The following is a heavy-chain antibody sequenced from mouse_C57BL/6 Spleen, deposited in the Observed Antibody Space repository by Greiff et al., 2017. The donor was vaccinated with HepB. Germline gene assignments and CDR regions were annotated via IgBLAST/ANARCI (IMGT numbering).Heavy chain of an antibody. J-gene: IGHJ4*01. V-gene: IGHV1-53*01. D-gene: IGHD1-1*01. Sequence: QVQLQQPGTELVKPGASVKLSCKASGYTFTSCWMHWVKQRPGQGLEWIGNINPSNGGTNYNEKFKSKATLTVDKSSSTAYMQLSSLTSEDSAVYYCARTGSSYYYAMDYWGQGTSVTVSS. CDR2: INPSNGGT. CDR3: ARTGSSYYYAMDY. CDR1: GYTFTSCW.